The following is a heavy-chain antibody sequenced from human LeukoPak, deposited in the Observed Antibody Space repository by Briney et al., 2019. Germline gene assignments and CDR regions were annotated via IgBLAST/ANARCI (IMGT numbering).Heavy chain of an antibody. Sequence: PSETLSLTCTVCGGSISSYYWSWIRQPPGKGLEWIGYIYYSGSTNYNPSLKSRVTISIDTSKKQGSLKRSSVTAADTAVYYCARQSTRYCSGGSCYSNSAFDIWGQGTMVTVSS. CDR3: ARQSTRYCSGGSCYSNSAFDI. J-gene: IGHJ3*02. CDR2: IYYSGST. CDR1: GGSISSYY. V-gene: IGHV4-59*08. D-gene: IGHD2-15*01.